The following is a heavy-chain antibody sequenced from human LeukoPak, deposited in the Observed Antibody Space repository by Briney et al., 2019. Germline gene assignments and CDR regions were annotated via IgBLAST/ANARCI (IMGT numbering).Heavy chain of an antibody. CDR1: GYIFTRYW. CDR3: ARQVYGSGMAAFDY. V-gene: IGHV5-51*01. CDR2: IYPGDSDT. Sequence: GASLKISCEASGYIFTRYWIGWVRQMPGKGLEWMGIIYPGDSDTRYSPSFQGQVSISADKSISTTYLQWSSLKASDTATYYCARQVYGSGMAAFDYWGQGTLVTVSS. J-gene: IGHJ4*02. D-gene: IGHD3-10*01.